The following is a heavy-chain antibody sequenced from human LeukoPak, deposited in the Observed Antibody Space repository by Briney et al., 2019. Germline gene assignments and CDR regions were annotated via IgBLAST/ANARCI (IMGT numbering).Heavy chain of an antibody. V-gene: IGHV1-2*02. D-gene: IGHD6-19*01. CDR3: ARARAQQWLVHGWAFDI. CDR1: GYTFTGYY. Sequence: GASVKVSCKASGYTFTGYYMHWVRQAPGQGLEWMGWINPNSGGTNYAQKFQGRVTMTRDTSISTAYMELSRLRSDDTAVYYCARARAQQWLVHGWAFDIWGQGTTVTVSS. CDR2: INPNSGGT. J-gene: IGHJ3*02.